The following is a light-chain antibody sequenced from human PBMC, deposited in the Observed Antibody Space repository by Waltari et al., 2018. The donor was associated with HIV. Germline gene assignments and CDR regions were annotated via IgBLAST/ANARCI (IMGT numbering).Light chain of an antibody. J-gene: IGLJ1*01. CDR1: SGHTNFG. V-gene: IGLV4-69*01. CDR3: QTWTTGIHV. CDR2: VNSDGSH. Sequence: QLVLTQSPSASASLGASIKLTCTLSSGHTNFGIAWHQQQPQKGPRYLMTVNSDGSHNRGDGIPERFSGSSSGAERYLIISSLQSEDEADYYCQTWTTGIHVFATGTKVTVL.